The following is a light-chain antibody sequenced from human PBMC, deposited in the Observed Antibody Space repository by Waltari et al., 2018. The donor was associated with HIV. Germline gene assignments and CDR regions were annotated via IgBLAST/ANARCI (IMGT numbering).Light chain of an antibody. CDR1: SSDVWSYNL. CDR3: CSYAGSSTLYV. V-gene: IGLV2-23*01. Sequence: QSALTQPASVSGSPGQSITIPCTGTSSDVWSYNLFSWYQQHPGKAPKLMIYEGSKRPSGVSNRFSGSKSGNTASLTISGLQAEDEADYYCCSYAGSSTLYVFGTGTKVTVL. CDR2: EGS. J-gene: IGLJ1*01.